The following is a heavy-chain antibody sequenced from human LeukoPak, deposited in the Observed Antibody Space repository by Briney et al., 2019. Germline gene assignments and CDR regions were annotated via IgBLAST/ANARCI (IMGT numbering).Heavy chain of an antibody. V-gene: IGHV1-24*01. D-gene: IGHD1-7*01. Sequence: ASVKVSCKVSGYTLTELSMHWVRQAPGKGLEWMGGFDPEDGETIYAQKFQGRVTMTEDTSTDTACMELSSLRSEDTAVYYCATSPGTTDRFDYWGQGTLVTVSS. CDR1: GYTLTELS. J-gene: IGHJ4*02. CDR3: ATSPGTTDRFDY. CDR2: FDPEDGET.